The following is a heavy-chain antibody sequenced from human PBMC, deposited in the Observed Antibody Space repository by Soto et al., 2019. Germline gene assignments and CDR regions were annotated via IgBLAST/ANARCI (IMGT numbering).Heavy chain of an antibody. D-gene: IGHD2-15*01. V-gene: IGHV3-15*01. CDR3: ITCSRGNCYGPVDA. Sequence: EVQLVESGGGLVKPGGSLRLSCAASGFTFANAWMSWVRQAPGKGLEWVGRVKSNSDGGTTDYAAPVKGRFTISRDDSKNTLYLQMNSLQIEDTAIYYCITCSRGNCYGPVDAWGKGAAVTVSS. CDR2: VKSNSDGGTT. J-gene: IGHJ6*04. CDR1: GFTFANAW.